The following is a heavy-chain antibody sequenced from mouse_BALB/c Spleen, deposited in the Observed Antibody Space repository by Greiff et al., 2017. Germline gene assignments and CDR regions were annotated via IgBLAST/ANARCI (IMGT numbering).Heavy chain of an antibody. D-gene: IGHD2-1*01. CDR1: GDSITSGY. J-gene: IGHJ4*01. CDR2: ISYSGST. CDR3: ARYLGNPYAMDY. Sequence: EVKLQESGPSLVKPSQTLSLTCSVTGDSITSGYWNWIRKFPGNKLEYMGYISYSGSTYYNPSLKSRISITRDTSKNQYYLQLNSVTTEDTATYYCARYLGNPYAMDYWGQGTSVTVSS. V-gene: IGHV3-8*02.